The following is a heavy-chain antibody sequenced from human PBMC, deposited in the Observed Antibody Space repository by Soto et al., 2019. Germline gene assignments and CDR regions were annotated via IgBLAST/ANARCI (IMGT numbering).Heavy chain of an antibody. D-gene: IGHD2-2*01. J-gene: IGHJ5*02. V-gene: IGHV4-39*01. CDR2: IYYSGST. Sequence: SETLSLTCTVSGGSISSSSYYWGWIRQPPGKGLEWIGSIYYSGSTYYNPSLKSRVTISVDTSKNQFSLKLSSVTAADTAVYYCASIVVPAAAIVGWFDPWGQGTLVTVSS. CDR1: GGSISSSSYY. CDR3: ASIVVPAAAIVGWFDP.